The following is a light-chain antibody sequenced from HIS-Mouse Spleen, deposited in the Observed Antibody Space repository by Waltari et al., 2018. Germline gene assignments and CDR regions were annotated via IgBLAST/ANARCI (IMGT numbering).Light chain of an antibody. Sequence: QSALTQPASVSGSPGQSITISCTGTSSDVGRYNLVSWYHQHPGKAPKLMIYEGSKRPSVVSNGFSGSKSGKTASLTISGLQAEDEADYYCCSYAGSSTTWVFGGGTKLTVL. J-gene: IGLJ3*02. V-gene: IGLV2-23*01. CDR3: CSYAGSSTTWV. CDR2: EGS. CDR1: SSDVGRYNL.